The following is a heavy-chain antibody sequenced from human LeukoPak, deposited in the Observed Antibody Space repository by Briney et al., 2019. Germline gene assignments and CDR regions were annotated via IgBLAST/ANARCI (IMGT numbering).Heavy chain of an antibody. CDR3: AKDDGWVQYAN. CDR2: INERGTDS. J-gene: IGHJ4*02. CDR1: GFTFSGHW. Sequence: PGGSLRLSCTASGFTFSGHWIHWVRQPPGMGLVWVSRINERGTDSMYAESAKGRFTISRDNSKNTLYLQMNSLRAVDTAVYYCAKDDGWVQYANWGQGTLVTVSS. D-gene: IGHD5-24*01. V-gene: IGHV3-74*03.